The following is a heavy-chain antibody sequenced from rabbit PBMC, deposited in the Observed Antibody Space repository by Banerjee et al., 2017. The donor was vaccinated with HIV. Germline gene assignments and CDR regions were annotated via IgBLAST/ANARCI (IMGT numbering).Heavy chain of an antibody. CDR3: AREGSSGWDL. Sequence: QEQLVESGGGLVQPGGSLKLTCTASGFPFNNKYVMCWVRQAPGKGLEWIACINTNTGNTVYASWAKGPFTISKTSSTTVTLQMPSLTAADTATYFCAREGSSGWDLWGPGTLVTVS. V-gene: IGHV1S45*01. J-gene: IGHJ4*01. CDR1: GFPFNNKYV. D-gene: IGHD4-1*01. CDR2: INTNTGNT.